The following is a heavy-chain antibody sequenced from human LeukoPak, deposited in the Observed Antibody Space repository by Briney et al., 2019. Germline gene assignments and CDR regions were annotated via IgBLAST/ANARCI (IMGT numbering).Heavy chain of an antibody. J-gene: IGHJ4*02. Sequence: PGRSLRLSCVASGFSIYTYGMNWVRQAPGKGLEWVAIISDDGLNTYYSDSVKGRFTISRDDSNSALSLEMTSLRSEDTAIYYCARGSRTFDYWSQGTLVTVSS. D-gene: IGHD1-14*01. CDR1: GFSIYTYG. V-gene: IGHV3-30*03. CDR2: ISDDGLNT. CDR3: ARGSRTFDY.